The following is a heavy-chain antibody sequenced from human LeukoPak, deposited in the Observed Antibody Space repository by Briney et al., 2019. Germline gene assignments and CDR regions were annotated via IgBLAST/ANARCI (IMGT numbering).Heavy chain of an antibody. Sequence: GGSLRLSCAASGFTFSSYAMSWVRQAPGKGLEWVSAISGSGGSTYYADSVKGRFTISRDNSKNTLYLQMNSLRADNTAVYYCAKDPVVVVPAAACDYWGQGTLVTVSS. J-gene: IGHJ4*02. CDR3: AKDPVVVVPAAACDY. CDR1: GFTFSSYA. D-gene: IGHD2-2*01. V-gene: IGHV3-23*01. CDR2: ISGSGGST.